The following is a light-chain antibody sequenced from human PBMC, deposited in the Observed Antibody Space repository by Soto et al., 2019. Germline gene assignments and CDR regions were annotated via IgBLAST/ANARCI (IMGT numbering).Light chain of an antibody. CDR3: MQALQTPLT. Sequence: DIVMTQSPLSLPVTPGAPASISCRSSQSLLHSNGYNYLDWYLQTPGQSPQLLIYLGYNRASGVPDRCSGSGSGTDFTLKISRVEAADVGVYYCMQALQTPLTFGGGTQVEIK. CDR1: QSLLHSNGYNY. CDR2: LGY. V-gene: IGKV2-28*01. J-gene: IGKJ4*01.